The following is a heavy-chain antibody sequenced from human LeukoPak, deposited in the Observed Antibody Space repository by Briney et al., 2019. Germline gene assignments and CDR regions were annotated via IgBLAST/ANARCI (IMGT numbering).Heavy chain of an antibody. CDR3: ARRVPSQVITDYFDY. Sequence: GGSLRLSCAASGFTFDNYGMHWVRQAPGKGLEWVAFIRSDGGIKYYADSVKGRFTISRDNAKNSLFLQMNSLRAEDTAVYYCARRVPSQVITDYFDYWGQGALVTVSS. V-gene: IGHV3-30*02. CDR2: IRSDGGIK. J-gene: IGHJ4*02. D-gene: IGHD3-16*01. CDR1: GFTFDNYG.